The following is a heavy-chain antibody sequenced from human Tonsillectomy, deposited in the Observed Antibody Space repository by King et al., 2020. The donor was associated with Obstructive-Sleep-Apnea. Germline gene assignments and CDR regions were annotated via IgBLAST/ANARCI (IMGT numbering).Heavy chain of an antibody. CDR1: GYTFTSYD. Sequence: QLVQSGAEVKKPGASVKVSCKASGYTFTSYDINWVRQATGQGLEWMGWMNPNSGNTGYAQKFQGRVTMTRNTSISTVYMELRSLRSEDTAVYYCVSLSGRYGSGWYYYYGMDVWGQGTTVTVSS. V-gene: IGHV1-8*01. CDR3: VSLSGRYGSGWYYYYGMDV. D-gene: IGHD6-19*01. CDR2: MNPNSGNT. J-gene: IGHJ6*02.